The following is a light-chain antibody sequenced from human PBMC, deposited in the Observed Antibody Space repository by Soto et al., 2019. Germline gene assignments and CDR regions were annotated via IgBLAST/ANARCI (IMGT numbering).Light chain of an antibody. J-gene: IGKJ2*01. Sequence: DIQLTQSPSTLSASVGDRVTFTCRASQGINRWLAWYQQKPGKAPKVLIYDASSLESGVPSRFSGSGSGTEFTLTISSLQPDDFATYYCQQSSPYSAFTFGQGTKPEVK. CDR1: QGINRW. CDR3: QQSSPYSAFT. CDR2: DAS. V-gene: IGKV1-5*01.